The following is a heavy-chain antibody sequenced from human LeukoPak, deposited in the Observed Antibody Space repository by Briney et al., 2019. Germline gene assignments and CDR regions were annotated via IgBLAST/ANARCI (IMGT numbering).Heavy chain of an antibody. CDR3: AKGGPVETYGVFDY. Sequence: PGGSLRLSCAVSGFTVSNNCMAWVCQAPGQGLEWVSIIFNNLNIYYTASVKGSLTVSSDNSKNTLYLQRNSLTAEDTALYYFAKGGPVETYGVFDYWGRGTLVTVSS. V-gene: IGHV3-66*01. J-gene: IGHJ4*02. CDR2: IFNNLNI. CDR1: GFTVSNNC. D-gene: IGHD4-23*01.